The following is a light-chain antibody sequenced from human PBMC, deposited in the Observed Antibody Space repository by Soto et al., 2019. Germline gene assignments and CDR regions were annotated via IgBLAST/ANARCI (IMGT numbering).Light chain of an antibody. CDR1: QSVSSN. Sequence: EMVMTQSPATLSVSPGERATLSCRASQSVSSNLAWYQQKPGQAPRLLIYGASTRANGIPDRFSGSGSGTELTLTISSLATEDFTVYSCQQRSNWRALTFGGGTKVDI. CDR3: QQRSNWRALT. CDR2: GAS. V-gene: IGKV3-15*01. J-gene: IGKJ4*01.